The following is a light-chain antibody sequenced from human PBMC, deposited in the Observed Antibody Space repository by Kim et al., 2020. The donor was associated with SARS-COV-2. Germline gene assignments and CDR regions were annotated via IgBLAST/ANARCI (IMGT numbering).Light chain of an antibody. CDR3: QQSYSTPYT. Sequence: IQMTQSPSSLSASVGDRFTITCRASQSISSYLNWYQQKPGKAPNLLIYTASSLQSGVPSRFSGSGSGTDFSLTISSLQPEDFATYYCQQSYSTPYTFGQGTKLEI. CDR1: QSISSY. J-gene: IGKJ2*01. CDR2: TAS. V-gene: IGKV1-39*01.